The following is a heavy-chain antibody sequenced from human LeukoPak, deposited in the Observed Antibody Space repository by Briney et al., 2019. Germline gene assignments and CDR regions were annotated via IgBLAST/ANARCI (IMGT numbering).Heavy chain of an antibody. J-gene: IGHJ4*02. CDR3: ASYDILTGYYDY. V-gene: IGHV1-2*02. CDR2: INPNGGGT. CDR1: GYTFTGYY. Sequence: ASVKVSCKASGYTFTGYYMHWVRQAPGQGLEWMGWINPNGGGTNYAQKFQGRVTMTRDTSISTAYMELSRLRSDDTAVYYCASYDILTGYYDYWGQGTLVTVSS. D-gene: IGHD3-9*01.